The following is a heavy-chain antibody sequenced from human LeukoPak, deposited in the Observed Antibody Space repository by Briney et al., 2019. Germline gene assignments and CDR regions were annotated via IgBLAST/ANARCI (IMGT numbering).Heavy chain of an antibody. J-gene: IGHJ4*02. Sequence: SGTLSLTCAVSGDSISSNNWWSWVRQPPGKGLEWIGEIYHSGGTTYNPSLRSRVTISVDRSENQFSLKLSSVTAADTAVYYCARNGDLCIDYWGQGTLVTVSS. V-gene: IGHV4-4*02. CDR2: IYHSGGT. CDR3: ARNGDLCIDY. D-gene: IGHD4-17*01. CDR1: GDSISSNNW.